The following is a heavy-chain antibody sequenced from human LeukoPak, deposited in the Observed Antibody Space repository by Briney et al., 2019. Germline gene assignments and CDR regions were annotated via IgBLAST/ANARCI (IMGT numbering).Heavy chain of an antibody. Sequence: GESLKISCNGSGYSFTSYWIGWGRQMPGKGLGWMGIIYPGDSDTRYSPSFQGQVTISADKSISTAYLQWSSLKPSDTAMYYCARPAYCGGDCSNFFDYWGQGTLVTVSS. V-gene: IGHV5-51*01. CDR2: IYPGDSDT. J-gene: IGHJ4*02. CDR3: ARPAYCGGDCSNFFDY. D-gene: IGHD2-21*02. CDR1: GYSFTSYW.